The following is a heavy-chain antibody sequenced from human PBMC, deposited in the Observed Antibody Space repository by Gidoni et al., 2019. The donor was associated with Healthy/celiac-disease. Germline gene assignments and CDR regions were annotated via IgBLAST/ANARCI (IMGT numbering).Heavy chain of an antibody. CDR2: ISSSSSTI. J-gene: IGHJ1*01. CDR1: GFTFSSYS. D-gene: IGHD3-10*01. CDR3: ARDPGLLWFGEFLGYFQH. V-gene: IGHV3-48*02. Sequence: EVQLVESGGGLVQPGGSLSLSCAASGFTFSSYSMNWVRQAPGKGLEWVSYISSSSSTIYYADPVKGRFTISRDNAKNSLYLQMNSLRDEDTAVYYCARDPGLLWFGEFLGYFQHWGQGTLVTVSS.